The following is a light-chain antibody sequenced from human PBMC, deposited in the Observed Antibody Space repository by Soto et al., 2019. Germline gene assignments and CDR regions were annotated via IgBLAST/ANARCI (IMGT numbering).Light chain of an antibody. CDR2: DVS. CDR1: SIDIGIYNY. Sequence: QSVLTQPASVSGSPGQSITISCTGTSIDIGIYNYVSWYQQHPGKAPKLMIYDVSNRPSGVSNRFSGSKSGNTASLTISGLQAEDEADYYCSSYTSSTPWVFGGGTKVTV. CDR3: SSYTSSTPWV. V-gene: IGLV2-14*01. J-gene: IGLJ3*02.